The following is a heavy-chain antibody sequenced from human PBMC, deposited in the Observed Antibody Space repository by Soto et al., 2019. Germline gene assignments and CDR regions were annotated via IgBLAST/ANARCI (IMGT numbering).Heavy chain of an antibody. CDR3: ARDHIVVPAAIGFVDYYYGMDV. D-gene: IGHD2-2*01. J-gene: IGHJ6*02. CDR2: ISYDGSNK. CDR1: GFTFSSYA. Sequence: QVQLVESGGGVVQPWRSLRLSCAASGFTFSSYAMHWVRQAPGKGLEWVAVISYDGSNKYYADSVKGRFTISRDNSKNTLYLQMNSLRAEDTAVYYCARDHIVVPAAIGFVDYYYGMDVWGQGTTVTVSS. V-gene: IGHV3-30-3*01.